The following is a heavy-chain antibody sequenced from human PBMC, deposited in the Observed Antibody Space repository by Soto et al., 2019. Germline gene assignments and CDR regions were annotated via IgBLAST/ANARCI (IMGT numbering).Heavy chain of an antibody. J-gene: IGHJ6*02. CDR3: ARDLWGYCGTDCYPLDV. CDR2: MYNTGST. Sequence: SDTLSLTCTFYGASISGNYWSWMWHPPGKGLEWIGYMYNTGSTVYNPSFKSRVTLSVDTSKNQFSLKLNSVTAADTAVYYCARDLWGYCGTDCYPLDVWGQGTTVT. D-gene: IGHD2-21*02. CDR1: GASISGNY. V-gene: IGHV4-59*07.